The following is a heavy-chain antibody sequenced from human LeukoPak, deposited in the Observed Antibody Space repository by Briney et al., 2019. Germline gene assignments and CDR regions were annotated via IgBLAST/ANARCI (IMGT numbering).Heavy chain of an antibody. V-gene: IGHV4-39*07. CDR2: IYYSGST. J-gene: IGHJ4*02. CDR3: ARHSLAAAPGIVFDY. CDR1: CGSISSSSYY. Sequence: SETLPLTCTVSCGSISSSSYYWGWIRQPPGKGLEWIGRIYYSGSTYYNPSLKSRVTISVDTSKNQFSLKLSSVTAADTAVYYCARHSLAAAPGIVFDYWGQGTLVTVSS. D-gene: IGHD6-13*01.